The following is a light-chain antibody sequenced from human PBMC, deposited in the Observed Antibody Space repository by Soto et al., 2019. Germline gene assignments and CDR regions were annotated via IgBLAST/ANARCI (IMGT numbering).Light chain of an antibody. Sequence: QSALSQPTSASGSPGQSVTISCTGTSSDVGGYNYVSWYQQHPGKAPKLMIYEVSKRPSGVPDRFSGSKSGDTPSLTISGLQADDEADYYCCSYAGRSPWDVFGTGTKLTVL. CDR2: EVS. CDR1: SSDVGGYNY. CDR3: CSYAGRSPWDV. V-gene: IGLV2-8*01. J-gene: IGLJ1*01.